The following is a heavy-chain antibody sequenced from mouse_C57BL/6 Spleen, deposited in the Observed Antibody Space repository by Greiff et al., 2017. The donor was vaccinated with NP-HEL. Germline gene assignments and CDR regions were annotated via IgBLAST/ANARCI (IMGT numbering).Heavy chain of an antibody. CDR2: IWWDDDK. Sequence: QVQLKESGPGILQPSQTLSLTCSFSGFSLSTFGMGVGWIRQPSGKGLEWLAHIWWDDDKYYNPALKSRLTISKDTSKNQVFLKIANVDTADTATYYCARIDYYGSQLGAMDYWGQGTSVTVSS. CDR3: ARIDYYGSQLGAMDY. D-gene: IGHD1-1*01. J-gene: IGHJ4*01. CDR1: GFSLSTFGMG. V-gene: IGHV8-8*01.